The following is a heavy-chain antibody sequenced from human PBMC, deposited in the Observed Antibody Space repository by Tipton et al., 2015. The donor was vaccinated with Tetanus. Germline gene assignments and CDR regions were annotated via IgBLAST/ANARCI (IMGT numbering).Heavy chain of an antibody. J-gene: IGHJ5*02. Sequence: TLSLTCAVSGGSIDRSTWYWGWIRHSPGKGLERIGGLYDSGSTHYNPSLESRVTVSGDTSRTQFSLTLNSVTAADTAIYYCARGSQGLDPWGPGTPVTVSS. CDR1: GGSIDRSTWY. CDR3: ARGSQGLDP. V-gene: IGHV4-39*01. CDR2: LYDSGST.